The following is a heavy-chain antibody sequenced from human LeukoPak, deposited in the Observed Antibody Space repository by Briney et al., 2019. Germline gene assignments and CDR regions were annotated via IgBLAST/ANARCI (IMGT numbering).Heavy chain of an antibody. Sequence: PGGSLRLSCAASGFTFSSYSMNWVRQAPGKGLEWVSSVSSSSSYIYYADSVKGRFTISRDNAKNSLYLQMNSLRAEDTAVYYCARSEAYSSGCGYWGQGTLVTVSS. CDR1: GFTFSSYS. CDR3: ARSEAYSSGCGY. D-gene: IGHD6-19*01. V-gene: IGHV3-21*01. CDR2: VSSSSSYI. J-gene: IGHJ4*02.